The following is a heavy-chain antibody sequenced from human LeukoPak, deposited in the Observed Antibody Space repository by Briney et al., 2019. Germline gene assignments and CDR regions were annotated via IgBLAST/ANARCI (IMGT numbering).Heavy chain of an antibody. CDR1: GGSISSYY. Sequence: SETLSLTCTVSGGSISSYYWSWIRQPAGKGLEWIGRIYTSGSTNYNPSLKSRVTMSVGTSKNQFSLKLSSVTAADTAVYYCARSATYYYDSSGYYTVDHFDYWGQGTLVTVSS. V-gene: IGHV4-4*07. D-gene: IGHD3-22*01. CDR2: IYTSGST. J-gene: IGHJ4*02. CDR3: ARSATYYYDSSGYYTVDHFDY.